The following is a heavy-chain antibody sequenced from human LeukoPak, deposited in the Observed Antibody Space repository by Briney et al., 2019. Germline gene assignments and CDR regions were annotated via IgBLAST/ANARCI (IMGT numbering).Heavy chain of an antibody. V-gene: IGHV3-9*01. D-gene: IGHD1-26*01. CDR3: AKAYSGSYYEKYPFDY. Sequence: GGSLRLSCAASGFTVSNNYMIWVRQAPGKGLEWVSGITWNSGSIGYADSVKGRFTISRDNAKNALYLQMNSLRAEDTALYYCAKAYSGSYYEKYPFDYWGQGTLVTVSS. J-gene: IGHJ4*02. CDR2: ITWNSGSI. CDR1: GFTVSNNY.